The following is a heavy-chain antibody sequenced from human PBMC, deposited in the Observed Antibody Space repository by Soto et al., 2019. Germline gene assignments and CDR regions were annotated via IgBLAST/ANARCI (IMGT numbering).Heavy chain of an antibody. CDR2: ISAYNGNT. CDR1: GYTFTSYA. Sequence: QVQLVQAGAEVKKPGASVTVSCKASGYTFTSYAITWVRQAPGQGLEWMGWISAYNGNTNYAQKLQGRVTMTAVTSTSTAYMVLRSLSCDDPAVYYCARDVTPPDYWGHGTLVTVSS. CDR3: ARDVTPPDY. J-gene: IGHJ4*01. V-gene: IGHV1-18*01.